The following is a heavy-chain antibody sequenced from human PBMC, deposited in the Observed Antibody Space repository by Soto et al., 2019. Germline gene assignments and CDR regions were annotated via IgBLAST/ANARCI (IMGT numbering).Heavy chain of an antibody. J-gene: IGHJ6*02. CDR3: ARVSGSYYYGMDV. Sequence: SETLSLTCTVSGGSISSSNWWSWVRQPPGKGLEWIGEIYHSGSTNYNPSLKSRVTISVDKSKNQFSLKLSSVTAADTAVYYCARVSGSYYYGMDVWGQGTTVTVSX. D-gene: IGHD1-26*01. CDR2: IYHSGST. V-gene: IGHV4-4*02. CDR1: GGSISSSNW.